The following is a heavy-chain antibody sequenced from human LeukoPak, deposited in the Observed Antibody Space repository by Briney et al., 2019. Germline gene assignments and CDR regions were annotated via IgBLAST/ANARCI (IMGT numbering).Heavy chain of an antibody. V-gene: IGHV3-23*01. D-gene: IGHD3-22*01. J-gene: IGHJ4*02. CDR1: GFTFSSYA. Sequence: GGSLRLSCAASGFTFSSYAMNWVRQAPGKGLEWVSAISGSAGSTYYADSVKGRFTISRDNSKNTLYLQMNSLRAEDTAVYYCAKAEYYYDSTGYRPQYYFDYWGQGTLVIVSS. CDR2: ISGSAGST. CDR3: AKAEYYYDSTGYRPQYYFDY.